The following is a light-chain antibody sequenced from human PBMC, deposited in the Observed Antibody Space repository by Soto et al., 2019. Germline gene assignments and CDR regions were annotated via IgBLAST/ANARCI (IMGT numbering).Light chain of an antibody. J-gene: IGKJ3*01. CDR2: GAS. Sequence: EIVLTQSPGTLSLSPGERATLSCRASQSISSSYLAWYQQRPGQAPRLLIYGASSRATGIPDRFSGSGSGTVFTLAINGLEPEDFAVYYCQQYCRLPLGFGPGTKVDIK. V-gene: IGKV3-20*01. CDR1: QSISSSY. CDR3: QQYCRLPLG.